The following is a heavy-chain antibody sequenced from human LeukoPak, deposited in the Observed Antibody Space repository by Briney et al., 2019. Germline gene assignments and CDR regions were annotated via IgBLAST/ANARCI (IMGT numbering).Heavy chain of an antibody. CDR3: ARGRAVVAAANWFDP. CDR2: IYPGDSDT. D-gene: IGHD2-15*01. J-gene: IGHJ5*02. Sequence: GESLKISCKGSGYSFTSYWIGWVRQMPGKGLEWMGIIYPGDSDTRYSPSFQGQVTISADKSISTDYLQWSSLKASDTAMYYCARGRAVVAAANWFDPWGQGTLVTVSS. V-gene: IGHV5-51*01. CDR1: GYSFTSYW.